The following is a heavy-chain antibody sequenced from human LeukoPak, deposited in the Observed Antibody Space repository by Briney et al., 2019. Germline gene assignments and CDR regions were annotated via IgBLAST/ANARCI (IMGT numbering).Heavy chain of an antibody. Sequence: GASVKVSCKASGGTFSSYAISWVRQAPGQGLEWMGGIIPIFGTANYAQKFQGRVTITADESTSTAYMELSSLRSDDTAVYYCAREGGRTFDYWGQGTLVTVSS. CDR1: GGTFSSYA. CDR3: AREGGRTFDY. CDR2: IIPIFGTA. J-gene: IGHJ4*02. V-gene: IGHV1-69*01.